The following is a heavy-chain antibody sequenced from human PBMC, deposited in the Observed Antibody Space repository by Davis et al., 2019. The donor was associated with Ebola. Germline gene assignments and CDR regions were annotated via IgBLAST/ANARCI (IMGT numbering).Heavy chain of an antibody. Sequence: GESLKISCAASGFTFSSYAMHWVRQAPGKGLEYVSVISSNGGSTYYANSVKGRFTISRDNSKNTLYLQMGSLRAEDTAVYYCAKDPSTRFLEWLLFSWGQGTLVTVSS. CDR2: ISSNGGST. CDR1: GFTFSSYA. CDR3: AKDPSTRFLEWLLFS. V-gene: IGHV3-64*01. D-gene: IGHD3-3*01. J-gene: IGHJ5*02.